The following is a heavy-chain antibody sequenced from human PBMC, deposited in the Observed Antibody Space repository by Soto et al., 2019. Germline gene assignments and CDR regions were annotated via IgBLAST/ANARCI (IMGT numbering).Heavy chain of an antibody. V-gene: IGHV3-23*01. Sequence: GGSLRLSCAASGFTFRIYAMSWVRQAPGKGLEWVSTISGNGGTSYADFVRGRFTISRDNSKNTLYLQMNSLRAEDTAVYYCAKDAPGSGWLSDYWGQGTLVTVPQ. CDR2: ISGNGGT. D-gene: IGHD3-22*01. CDR3: AKDAPGSGWLSDY. J-gene: IGHJ4*02. CDR1: GFTFRIYA.